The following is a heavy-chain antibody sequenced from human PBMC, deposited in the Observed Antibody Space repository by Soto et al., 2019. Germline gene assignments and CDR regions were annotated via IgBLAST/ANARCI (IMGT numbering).Heavy chain of an antibody. CDR1: GFTFSSYS. V-gene: IGHV3-23*01. Sequence: EVQLLESGGGLVQPGGSLRLSCAASGFTFSSYSMSWVRQAPGKGLEWVSGFRTGGDDGTTYYADSVKGRFTISRDNAKNSLYLQMNSLRAEDTAVYYCARAPRVEYAEWKCWGQGTLVTVSS. CDR2: FRTGGDDGTT. D-gene: IGHD2-8*02. CDR3: ARAPRVEYAEWKC. J-gene: IGHJ4*02.